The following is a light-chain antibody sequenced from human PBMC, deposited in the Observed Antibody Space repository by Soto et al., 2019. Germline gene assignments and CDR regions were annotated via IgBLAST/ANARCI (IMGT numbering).Light chain of an antibody. Sequence: DIQLTQSPSFLSASVGDRVTMTCRASQGINSYLAWYQQKPGKAPKVLMYDASTLQRGVPSRFSGSGSGTEFTLPISSLQAEDFATYYCQQFNDYPITFGQGTRLEIK. CDR1: QGINSY. CDR3: QQFNDYPIT. V-gene: IGKV1-9*01. CDR2: DAS. J-gene: IGKJ5*01.